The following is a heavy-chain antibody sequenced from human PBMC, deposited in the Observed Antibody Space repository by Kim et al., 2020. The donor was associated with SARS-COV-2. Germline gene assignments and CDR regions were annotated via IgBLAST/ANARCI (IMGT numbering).Heavy chain of an antibody. D-gene: IGHD2-2*01. J-gene: IGHJ5*02. Sequence: ADSVTGRLTISRDNSKNTLYLQMNSMRAEDTAVYYCEFLSSHTGSSWFDPWGQGTLVTVSS. CDR3: EFLSSHTGSSWFDP. V-gene: IGHV3-30*02.